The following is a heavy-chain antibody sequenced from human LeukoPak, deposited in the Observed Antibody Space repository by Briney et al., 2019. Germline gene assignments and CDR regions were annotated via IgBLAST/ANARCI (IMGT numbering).Heavy chain of an antibody. D-gene: IGHD6-19*01. CDR3: ARQPTVRRGAVASNFDY. CDR1: GGLITSTIHY. J-gene: IGHJ4*02. CDR2: IYYNGIT. Sequence: SETLSLTCSVSGGLITSTIHYWAWIRQPPGKGLGWIASIYYNGITYYNASLESRVTMSVDTSRNQFSLRLRSVSAADTSVYYCARQPTVRRGAVASNFDYWGQGTLVTVSS. V-gene: IGHV4-39*01.